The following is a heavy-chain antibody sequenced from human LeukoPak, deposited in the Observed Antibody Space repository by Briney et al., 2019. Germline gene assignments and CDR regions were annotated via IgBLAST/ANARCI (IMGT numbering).Heavy chain of an antibody. J-gene: IGHJ5*02. V-gene: IGHV1-69*05. D-gene: IGHD4-17*01. Sequence: SVKVSCKTSGGTFNNSAISWVRQAPGQGLEWLGGIMPLFGTAGYAQKFQGRVTITKDESTRTVYLELTSLTSDDTAVYYCARDVHGDYGSGWFDPWGQGILDSVSS. CDR2: IMPLFGTA. CDR3: ARDVHGDYGSGWFDP. CDR1: GGTFNNSA.